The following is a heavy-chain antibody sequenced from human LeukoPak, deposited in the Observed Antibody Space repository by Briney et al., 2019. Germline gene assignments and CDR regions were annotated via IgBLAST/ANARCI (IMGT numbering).Heavy chain of an antibody. Sequence: SVKVSCKASGGTFSSYAISWVRQAPGQGLEWMGRIIPILGIANYAQKFQGRVTITADKSTSTAYMELSSLRSEDTAVYYCARIKYYYDSSGYYLDYWGQGTLVTVSS. V-gene: IGHV1-69*04. CDR3: ARIKYYYDSSGYYLDY. CDR1: GGTFSSYA. CDR2: IIPILGIA. D-gene: IGHD3-22*01. J-gene: IGHJ4*02.